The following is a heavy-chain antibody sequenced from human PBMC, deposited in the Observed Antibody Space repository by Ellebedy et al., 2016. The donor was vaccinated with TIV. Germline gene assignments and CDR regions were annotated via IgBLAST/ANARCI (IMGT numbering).Heavy chain of an antibody. CDR2: ISWNSGSV. V-gene: IGHV3-9*01. J-gene: IGHJ4*02. CDR1: GFTFNNYA. Sequence: SLKISCAASGFTFNNYAMHWVRQGPGKGLEWVSGISWNSGSVGYADSVKGRFTISRDNAKNSLYLQMNSLRTEDTALYYCARAHYDILTAYRYYFDNWGQGTLVTVS. D-gene: IGHD3-9*01. CDR3: ARAHYDILTAYRYYFDN.